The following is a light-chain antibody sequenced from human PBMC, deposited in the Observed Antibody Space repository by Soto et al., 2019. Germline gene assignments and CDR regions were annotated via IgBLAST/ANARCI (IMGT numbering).Light chain of an antibody. CDR1: SSNIGSNY. Sequence: QSVLTQPPSVSAAPGQKVTISCSGSSSNIGSNYVSSYQQLPGTAPTLLMCENNDRPSGIPDGFSGCTSGRSATLGITSLQNGDEADYYCGAWDTSPRAGVFGGGTKLTVL. CDR3: GAWDTSPRAGV. V-gene: IGLV1-51*02. CDR2: ENN. J-gene: IGLJ2*01.